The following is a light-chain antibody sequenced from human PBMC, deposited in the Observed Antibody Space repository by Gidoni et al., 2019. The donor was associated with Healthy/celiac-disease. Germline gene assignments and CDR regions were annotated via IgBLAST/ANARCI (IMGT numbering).Light chain of an antibody. CDR3: QQSYSTPLYT. V-gene: IGKV1-39*01. Sequence: DIQMTQSPSSLSASVGDRVTITCRASQSISSYLNWYQQKPGKAPKLLIYAASSLQSGVPSRFSGSVSGTDFTLTISSLQPEEFATYYCQQSYSTPLYTFXXXTKLEIK. CDR2: AAS. J-gene: IGKJ2*01. CDR1: QSISSY.